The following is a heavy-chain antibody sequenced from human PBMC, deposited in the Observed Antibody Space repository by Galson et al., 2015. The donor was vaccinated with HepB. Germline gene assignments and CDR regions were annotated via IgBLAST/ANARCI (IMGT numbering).Heavy chain of an antibody. CDR3: AREDVVVPAAPFDP. Sequence: SVKVSCKASGYTFTGYYMRWVRQAPGQGLEWMGRINPNSGGTNYAQKFQGRVTMTRDTSISTAYMELSRLRSDDTAVYYCAREDVVVPAAPFDPWGQGTLVTVSS. CDR2: INPNSGGT. CDR1: GYTFTGYY. J-gene: IGHJ5*02. D-gene: IGHD2-2*01. V-gene: IGHV1-2*06.